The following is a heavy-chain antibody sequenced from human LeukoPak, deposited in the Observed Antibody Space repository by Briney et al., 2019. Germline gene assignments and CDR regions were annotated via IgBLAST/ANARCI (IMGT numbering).Heavy chain of an antibody. Sequence: SVTVSCKASGGTFSSYAISWVRQAPGQGLEWMGGIIPIFGTANYAQKFQGRVTITADESTSTAYMELSSLRPEDTAVYYCARQRVPAATYYFDYWGQGTLVTVSS. V-gene: IGHV1-69*01. J-gene: IGHJ4*02. CDR1: GGTFSSYA. CDR3: ARQRVPAATYYFDY. CDR2: IIPIFGTA. D-gene: IGHD2-2*01.